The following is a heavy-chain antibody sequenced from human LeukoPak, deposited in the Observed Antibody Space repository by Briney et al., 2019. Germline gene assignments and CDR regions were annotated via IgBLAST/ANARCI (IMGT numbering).Heavy chain of an antibody. V-gene: IGHV1-2*04. D-gene: IGHD3-10*01. Sequence: ASVKVSCKASGYTFTGYYMHWARQAPGQGLEWMGWINPNSGGTNYAQKFQGWVTMTRDTSISTAYMELSRLRSDDTAVYYCARGVKYYGSGSYYNVPSYYGMDVWGQGTTVTVSS. CDR3: ARGVKYYGSGSYYNVPSYYGMDV. CDR2: INPNSGGT. CDR1: GYTFTGYY. J-gene: IGHJ6*02.